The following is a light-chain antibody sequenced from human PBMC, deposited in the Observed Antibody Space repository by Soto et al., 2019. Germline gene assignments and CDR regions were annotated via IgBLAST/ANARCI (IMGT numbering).Light chain of an antibody. Sequence: SQGERATLSCRASQSVSSNLAWYQQKPGQAPRLLICGASTRATGIPARFSGSGSGTEFTLTISSLQSEDFAVYYCQQYNNWPPTFGQGTKVDIK. CDR1: QSVSSN. V-gene: IGKV3-15*01. CDR3: QQYNNWPPT. CDR2: GAS. J-gene: IGKJ1*01.